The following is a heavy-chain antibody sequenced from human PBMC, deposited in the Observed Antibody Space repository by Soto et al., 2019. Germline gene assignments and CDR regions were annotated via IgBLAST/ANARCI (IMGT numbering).Heavy chain of an antibody. J-gene: IGHJ5*02. CDR1: GGSVSSGGYS. Sequence: SGTLSLTSAAAGGSVSSGGYSWSWIRQPPGKGLEWIGYIYHSGSTYYNPSLKSRVTISVDRSKNQFSLKLSSVTAAYTAVYYCARGYWFDPWGQGTLVTVSS. CDR2: IYHSGST. V-gene: IGHV4-30-2*01. CDR3: ARGYWFDP.